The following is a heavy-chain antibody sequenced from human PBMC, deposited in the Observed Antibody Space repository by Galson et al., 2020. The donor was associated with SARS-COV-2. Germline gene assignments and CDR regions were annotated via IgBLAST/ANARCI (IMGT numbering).Heavy chain of an antibody. D-gene: IGHD3-16*02. Sequence: GGSLRLSCAASGFTFSSYGMHWVRQAPGKGLEWVAVIWYDGSNKYYADSVKGRFTISRDNSKNTLYLQMNSLRAEDTAVYYCARIMITFGGVIPDYWGQGTLVTVSS. CDR2: IWYDGSNK. CDR1: GFTFSSYG. J-gene: IGHJ4*02. CDR3: ARIMITFGGVIPDY. V-gene: IGHV3-33*01.